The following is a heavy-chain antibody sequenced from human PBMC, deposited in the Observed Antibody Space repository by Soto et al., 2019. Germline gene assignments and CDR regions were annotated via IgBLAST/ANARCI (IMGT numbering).Heavy chain of an antibody. CDR2: INHSGST. J-gene: IGHJ4*02. V-gene: IGHV4-34*01. CDR1: GGSFSCYY. Sequence: PSETLSLTCAVYGGSFSCYYWSWIRQPPGKGLEWIGEINHSGSTNYNPSLKSRVTISVDTSKNQFSLKLSSVTAADTAVYYCAKGVPIYSEGPDHWGQGTLVTVSS. CDR3: AKGVPIYSEGPDH. D-gene: IGHD4-4*01.